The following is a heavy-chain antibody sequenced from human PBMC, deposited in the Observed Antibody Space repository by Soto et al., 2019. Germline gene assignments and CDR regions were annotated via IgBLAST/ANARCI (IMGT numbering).Heavy chain of an antibody. J-gene: IGHJ4*02. CDR1: GFILSDYA. CDR3: AKGRRQWLVTSDFNY. Sequence: VQLVESGGGVVQPGRSLRLSCAASGFILSDYAMHWVRQAPGKGLEWVAVVSHDGRNTHYADSVKGRFTISRDSPKNTVSLEMTSLRAEDTAVYYCAKGRRQWLVTSDFNYWGQGALVTVSS. D-gene: IGHD6-19*01. CDR2: VSHDGRNT. V-gene: IGHV3-30*18.